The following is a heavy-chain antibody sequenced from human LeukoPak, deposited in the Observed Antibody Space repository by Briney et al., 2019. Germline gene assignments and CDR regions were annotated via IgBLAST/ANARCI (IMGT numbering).Heavy chain of an antibody. J-gene: IGHJ4*02. CDR2: IYYNGDT. D-gene: IGHD5-18*01. V-gene: IGHV4-39*01. Sequence: SGTMSLTCIVSGASISSSSYYWGWIRQPPGKGPEWIGNIYYNGDTYYNTSLRSRVTISVDTSKNRFSLNLNSVTAADTAVYFCARLRGYTVGPPGYWGQGTLVTVSS. CDR1: GASISSSSYY. CDR3: ARLRGYTVGPPGY.